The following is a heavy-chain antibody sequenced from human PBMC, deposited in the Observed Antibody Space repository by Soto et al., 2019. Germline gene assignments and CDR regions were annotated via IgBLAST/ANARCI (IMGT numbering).Heavy chain of an antibody. J-gene: IGHJ4*02. CDR1: GGSISSSSYY. CDR3: ARLFPRVVPAAIYFDY. Sequence: QLQLQESGPGLVKPSETLSLTCTVSGGSISSSSYYWGWIRQPPGKGLEWIGSIYYSGSTYYNPSRKSRVTISVDTSKNQFSLKLSSVTAADTAVYYCARLFPRVVPAAIYFDYWGQGTLVTVSS. CDR2: IYYSGST. D-gene: IGHD2-2*01. V-gene: IGHV4-39*01.